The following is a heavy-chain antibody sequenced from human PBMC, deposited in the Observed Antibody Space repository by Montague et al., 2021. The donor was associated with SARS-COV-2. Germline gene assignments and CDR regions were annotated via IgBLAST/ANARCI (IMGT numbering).Heavy chain of an antibody. J-gene: IGHJ4*02. Sequence: SETLSLTCAVYGGSFSGYYWSWIRQPPGKGLEWIGDINHSGSTNYNPSLKSRVSISVDTSKNQFSLKLSSATAADTAVYYCARAIVDVTMMVVVMTGVEHYFDFWGQGTLVTVSS. CDR3: ARAIVDVTMMVVVMTGVEHYFDF. CDR1: GGSFSGYY. V-gene: IGHV4-34*01. D-gene: IGHD3-22*01. CDR2: INHSGST.